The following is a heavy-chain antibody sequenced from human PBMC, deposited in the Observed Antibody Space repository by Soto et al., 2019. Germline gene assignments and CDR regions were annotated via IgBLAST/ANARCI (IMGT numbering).Heavy chain of an antibody. J-gene: IGHJ4*02. CDR2: IYPGDSDT. CDR1: GYSFTSDW. Sequence: GESLKISCKGSGYSFTSDWIGWVRQMPGKGLEWMGIIYPGDSDTRYSPSFQGQVTISADKSISTAYLQWSSLKASDTAMYYCARIPTHYYGSGSYYGPIDYWGQGTLVTVSS. CDR3: ARIPTHYYGSGSYYGPIDY. V-gene: IGHV5-51*01. D-gene: IGHD3-10*01.